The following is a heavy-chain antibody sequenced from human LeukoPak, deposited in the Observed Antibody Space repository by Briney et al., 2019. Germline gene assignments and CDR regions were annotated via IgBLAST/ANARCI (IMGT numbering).Heavy chain of an antibody. CDR2: TYYRSKWYN. CDR3: ARFKLIAAAGNNYYYYMDV. D-gene: IGHD6-13*01. Sequence: SQTLSLTCAISGDSVSSNSAAWNWIRQSPSRGLEWLGRTYYRSKWYNDYAVSVKSRITINPDTSKNQFSLQLNSVTPEDTAVYYCARFKLIAAAGNNYYYYMDVWGKGTTVTVSS. V-gene: IGHV6-1*01. CDR1: GDSVSSNSAA. J-gene: IGHJ6*03.